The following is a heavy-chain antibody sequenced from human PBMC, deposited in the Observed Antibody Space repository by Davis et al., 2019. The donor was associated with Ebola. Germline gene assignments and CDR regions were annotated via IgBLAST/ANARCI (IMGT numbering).Heavy chain of an antibody. CDR2: IIPIFGTA. CDR3: ARDPRVAGRIYYYYYGMDV. Sequence: AASVKVSCKASGGTFSSYAIGWVRQAPGQGLEWMGGIIPIFGTANYAQKFQGRVTITADESTSTAYMELSSLRSEDTAVYYCARDPRVAGRIYYYYYGMDVWGQGTTVTVSS. CDR1: GGTFSSYA. V-gene: IGHV1-69*13. D-gene: IGHD6-19*01. J-gene: IGHJ6*02.